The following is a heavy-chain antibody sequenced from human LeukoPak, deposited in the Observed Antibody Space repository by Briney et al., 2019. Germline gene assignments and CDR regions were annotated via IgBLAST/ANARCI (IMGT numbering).Heavy chain of an antibody. CDR2: VHTSGST. D-gene: IGHD3-22*01. J-gene: IGHJ4*02. CDR3: ARDGYYFDRSGFF. CDR1: GGSISSGNYY. V-gene: IGHV4-61*02. Sequence: SETLSLTCTVSGGSISSGNYYWSWIRQPAGKGLEWIGRVHTSGSTNYYPSLKSRVTISIDTSKNQFSLKLTSVTAADTAVYYCARDGYYFDRSGFFWGQGALVTVSS.